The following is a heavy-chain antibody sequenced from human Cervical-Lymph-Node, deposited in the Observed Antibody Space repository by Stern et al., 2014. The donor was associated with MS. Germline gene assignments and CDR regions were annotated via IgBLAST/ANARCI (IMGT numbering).Heavy chain of an antibody. Sequence: VQLVESEAEVKKPGASVSVSCKASGYTFTAYYLHWVRQAPGHGLEWMGWINPNNGDTKYAQNFQGWVTMTRDTSISTAYMDLSSLTSDDTAIYYCARDLGTVTTPGDYWGQGTLVTVSS. J-gene: IGHJ4*02. CDR3: ARDLGTVTTPGDY. V-gene: IGHV1-2*04. CDR2: INPNNGDT. D-gene: IGHD4-17*01. CDR1: GYTFTAYY.